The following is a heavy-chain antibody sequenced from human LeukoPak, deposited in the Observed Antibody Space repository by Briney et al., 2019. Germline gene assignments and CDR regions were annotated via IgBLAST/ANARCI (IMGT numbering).Heavy chain of an antibody. CDR1: GYTFTGYS. Sequence: ASVKVSCKASGYTFTGYSICWVRQAPGQGLEWMGWINPNSGGTNYAQKLQGRVTMTTDTSTSTAYMELRSLRSDDTAVYYCARDCSSTSCYDYYYYGMDVWGQGTTVTVS. V-gene: IGHV1-18*04. CDR2: INPNSGGT. J-gene: IGHJ6*02. CDR3: ARDCSSTSCYDYYYYGMDV. D-gene: IGHD2-2*01.